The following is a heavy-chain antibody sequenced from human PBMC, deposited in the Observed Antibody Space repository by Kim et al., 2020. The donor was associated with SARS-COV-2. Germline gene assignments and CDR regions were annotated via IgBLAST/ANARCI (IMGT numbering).Heavy chain of an antibody. CDR3: ARGPVGIYPYYFDS. V-gene: IGHV3-20*01. J-gene: IGHJ4*02. Sequence: YADSVKCRFTISRDNAGNSLYLQMDHLRVEDTALYHCARGPVGIYPYYFDSWGQGTLVTVSS. D-gene: IGHD3-16*02.